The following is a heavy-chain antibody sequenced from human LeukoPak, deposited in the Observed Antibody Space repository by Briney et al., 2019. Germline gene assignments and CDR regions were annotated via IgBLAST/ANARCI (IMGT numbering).Heavy chain of an antibody. D-gene: IGHD2-2*01. CDR2: INHSGST. Sequence: PSETLSLTYAVYGGSFSGYYWSWIRQPPGKGLEWIGEINHSGSTNYNPSLKSRVTISVDTSKNQFSLKLSSVTAADTAVYYCARGRWYCSSTSCYATNYYYYYMDVWGKGTTVTVSS. V-gene: IGHV4-34*01. CDR1: GGSFSGYY. J-gene: IGHJ6*03. CDR3: ARGRWYCSSTSCYATNYYYYYMDV.